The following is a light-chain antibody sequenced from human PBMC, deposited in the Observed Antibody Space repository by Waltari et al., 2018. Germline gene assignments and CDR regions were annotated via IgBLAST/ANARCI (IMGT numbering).Light chain of an antibody. Sequence: AVQMTQSPSSLSASVGDRVSITCRASRGVGSDLNWYQQKAGTAPKLLIYAISTLQSGVPSRFSGSGSATDFTLTISNLQPEDFATYYCLQDSYKPYSFGPGTKLEIK. CDR1: RGVGSD. V-gene: IGKV1-6*01. CDR2: AIS. J-gene: IGKJ2*03. CDR3: LQDSYKPYS.